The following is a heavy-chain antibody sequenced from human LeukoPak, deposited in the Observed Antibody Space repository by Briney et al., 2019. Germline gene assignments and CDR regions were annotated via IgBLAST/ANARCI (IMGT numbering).Heavy chain of an antibody. CDR3: ARDSRGRKPTTDDY. V-gene: IGHV4-61*01. J-gene: IGHJ4*02. Sequence: SETLSLTCTVSGGPVSSGSYYWSWIRQPPGKGLEWIGYIYYSGSTNYNPSLKSRVTMSVDTSKNQFSLKLSSVTAADTAVYYCARDSRGRKPTTDDYWGQGTLVTVSS. CDR2: IYYSGST. D-gene: IGHD1-26*01. CDR1: GGPVSSGSYY.